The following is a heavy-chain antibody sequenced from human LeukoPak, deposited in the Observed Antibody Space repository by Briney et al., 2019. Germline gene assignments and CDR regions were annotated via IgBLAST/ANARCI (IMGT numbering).Heavy chain of an antibody. Sequence: GGSLRLSCAASGFTFSGSAMHWVRQPPGKGLEWVGRIVDKANNYATEYAASVKGRLTISRDDSRNTAYLQMNSLETEDTVVYYCAGDYDSWTGLNYWGQGTLVDVSS. CDR1: GFTFSGSA. CDR2: IVDKANNYAT. J-gene: IGHJ4*02. V-gene: IGHV3-73*01. CDR3: AGDYDSWTGLNY. D-gene: IGHD3-3*01.